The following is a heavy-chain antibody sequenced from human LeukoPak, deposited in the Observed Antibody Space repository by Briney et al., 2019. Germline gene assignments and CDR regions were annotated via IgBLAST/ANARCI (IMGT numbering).Heavy chain of an antibody. V-gene: IGHV4-30-2*01. CDR2: IYHSGST. CDR1: GGSISSGGYS. D-gene: IGHD3-9*01. Sequence: SETLSLTCAVSGGSISSGGYSWSWIRQPPGKGLEWIGYIYHSGSTYYNPSLKSRVTISVDRSKNQFSLKLSSVTAADTAVYYCARGPNILTSYNWSDPWGQGTLVTVSS. J-gene: IGHJ5*02. CDR3: ARGPNILTSYNWSDP.